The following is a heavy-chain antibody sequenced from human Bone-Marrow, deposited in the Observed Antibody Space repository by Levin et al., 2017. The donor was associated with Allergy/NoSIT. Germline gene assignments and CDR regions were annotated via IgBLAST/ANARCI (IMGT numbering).Heavy chain of an antibody. CDR3: ASLNWNYGQDY. Sequence: PSETLSLTCTVSGGSISSYYWNWIRQPPGKGLEWIGYIYYSGITSYNPSLKSRVTISVDTSKNQFSLKLSSVIAADTAVYYCASLNWNYGQDYWGQGTRVTVSS. V-gene: IGHV4-59*08. D-gene: IGHD1-7*01. J-gene: IGHJ4*02. CDR1: GGSISSYY. CDR2: IYYSGIT.